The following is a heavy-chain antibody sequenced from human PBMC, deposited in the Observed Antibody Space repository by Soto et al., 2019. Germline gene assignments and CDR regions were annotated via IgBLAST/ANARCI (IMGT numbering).Heavy chain of an antibody. V-gene: IGHV3-33*01. CDR1: GFTFSSYG. CDR3: ARGRIRNDYFMVRGSFHNWFDP. CDR2: IWYDGSNK. J-gene: IGHJ5*02. Sequence: GGSLSLSCAASGFTFSSYGMHWVRQAPGKGLEWVAVIWYDGSNKYYADSVKGRFTISRDNSKNTLYLQMNSLRAADTAVYYCARGRIRNDYFMVRGSFHNWFDPWGQGTLVTVSS. D-gene: IGHD3-10*01.